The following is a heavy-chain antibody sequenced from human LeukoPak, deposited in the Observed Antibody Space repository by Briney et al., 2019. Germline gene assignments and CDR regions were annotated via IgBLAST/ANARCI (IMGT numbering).Heavy chain of an antibody. CDR2: MNPNSGNT. Sequence: ASVKVSCKASGYTFTCYDINWVRQATGQGLEWMGWMNPNSGNTGYAQKFQGRVTMTRNTSISTAYMELSSLRSEDTAVYYCATPSGSYYESYFDYWGQGTLVTVSS. CDR1: GYTFTCYD. J-gene: IGHJ4*02. V-gene: IGHV1-8*01. CDR3: ATPSGSYYESYFDY. D-gene: IGHD1-26*01.